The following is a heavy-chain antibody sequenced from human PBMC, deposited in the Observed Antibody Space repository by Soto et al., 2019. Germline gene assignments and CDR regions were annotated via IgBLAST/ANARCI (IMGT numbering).Heavy chain of an antibody. CDR3: ARGKVAVPRSYTIFGVVSLVDAFDI. J-gene: IGHJ3*02. CDR1: GGSISSYY. CDR2: IYYSGST. Sequence: SETLSLTCTVSGGSISSYYWSWIRQPPGKGLEWIGYIYYSGSTNYNPSLKSRVTISVDTSKNQFSLKLSSVTAADTAVYYCARGKVAVPRSYTIFGVVSLVDAFDIWGQGTMVTVSS. D-gene: IGHD3-3*01. V-gene: IGHV4-59*01.